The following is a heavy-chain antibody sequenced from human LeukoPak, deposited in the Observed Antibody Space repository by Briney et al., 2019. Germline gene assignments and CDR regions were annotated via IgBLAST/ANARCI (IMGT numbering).Heavy chain of an antibody. CDR3: ARENYYDSKSNPLYYFDY. J-gene: IGHJ4*02. Sequence: SETLSLTCTVSGGSISSHYWSWIRQPPGKGLEWIGYIYYSGSTNYNPSLKSRVTISVDTSKNQFSLKLSSVTAADTAVYYCARENYYDSKSNPLYYFDYWGQGTLVTVSS. V-gene: IGHV4-59*11. CDR2: IYYSGST. D-gene: IGHD3-22*01. CDR1: GGSISSHY.